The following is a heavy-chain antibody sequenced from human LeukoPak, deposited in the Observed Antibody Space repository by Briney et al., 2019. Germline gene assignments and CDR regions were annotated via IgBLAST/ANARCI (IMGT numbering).Heavy chain of an antibody. V-gene: IGHV3-64D*06. CDR2: ITSNGDTT. D-gene: IGHD7-27*01. CDR3: LKDRLGTGDY. J-gene: IGHJ4*02. Sequence: GGLRRRSCAACGFTVSSNYMSWVRQAAGKGVEYGAAITSNGDTTYYTDSVKGRFTISRDNSKNTLYLQMSSLRAEDTAVYYCLKDRLGTGDYWGQGTLVSVSS. CDR1: GFTVSSNY.